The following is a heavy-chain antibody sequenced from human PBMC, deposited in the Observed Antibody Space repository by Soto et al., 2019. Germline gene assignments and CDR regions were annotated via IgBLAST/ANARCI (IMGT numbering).Heavy chain of an antibody. V-gene: IGHV5-51*01. J-gene: IGHJ4*02. CDR1: GYTFTNYW. D-gene: IGHD2-2*01. Sequence: RGESLKISCKGSGYTFTNYWIGWVRQMPGRGLEWMGITHPGHSETKYSPSFERQVTISADRSTRNAYLHWGSLKASDAAMYFCVRHSSTSVRAPLEYWGQGTLVTVSS. CDR2: THPGHSET. CDR3: VRHSSTSVRAPLEY.